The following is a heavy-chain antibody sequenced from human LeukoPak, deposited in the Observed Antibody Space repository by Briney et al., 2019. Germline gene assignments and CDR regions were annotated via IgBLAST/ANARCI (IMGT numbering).Heavy chain of an antibody. CDR1: GYTFTSYG. CDR2: ISAYNGNT. CDR3: ARGSRKRGRLVGSAYYFDY. D-gene: IGHD2-8*02. J-gene: IGHJ4*02. Sequence: ASVKVSCKASGYTFTSYGISRVRQAPGQGLEWMGWISAYNGNTNYAQKLQGRVNMTTDKSTSTAYMELRSLRSDDTAVYYCARGSRKRGRLVGSAYYFDYWGQGTLVTVSS. V-gene: IGHV1-18*01.